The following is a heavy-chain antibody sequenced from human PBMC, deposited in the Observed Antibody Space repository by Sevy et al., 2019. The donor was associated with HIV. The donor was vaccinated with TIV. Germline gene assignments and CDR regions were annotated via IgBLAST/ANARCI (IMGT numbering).Heavy chain of an antibody. V-gene: IGHV5-51*01. CDR3: ARRGIQLRGSDYFYYGLDV. D-gene: IGHD1-1*01. Sequence: GESLKIFCKGSGYSFSTYWIAWVRQMPGKGLELMGLIFPGDSDTRYSPSFQGQVTISADKSIRTSYLQWNSLKASDTATYYCARRGIQLRGSDYFYYGLDVWGQGTTVTVSS. CDR1: GYSFSTYW. CDR2: IFPGDSDT. J-gene: IGHJ6*02.